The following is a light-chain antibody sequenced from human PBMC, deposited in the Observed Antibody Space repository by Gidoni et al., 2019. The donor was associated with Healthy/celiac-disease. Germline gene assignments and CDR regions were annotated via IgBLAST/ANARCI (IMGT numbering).Light chain of an antibody. V-gene: IGLV2-8*01. CDR2: EVS. J-gene: IGLJ2*01. CDR3: SSYAGSNKLV. CDR1: SSDVGGYNY. Sequence: QSALTQPPSASGSPGQSVTISCTGTSSDVGGYNYVSWYKQHPGKAPKLMIYEVSKRPSGVPVRFSGSKSGNTASLTVSGLQAEDEADYYCSSYAGSNKLVFGGGTKLTVL.